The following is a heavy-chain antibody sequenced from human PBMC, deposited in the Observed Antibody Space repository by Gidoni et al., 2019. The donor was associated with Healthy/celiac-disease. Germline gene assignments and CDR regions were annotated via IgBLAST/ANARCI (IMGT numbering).Heavy chain of an antibody. CDR2: IYWDDDK. CDR1: GFSLSTSGVG. Sequence: QITLTESGPTLGKPTQTLTLTCPFSGFSLSTSGVGVGWIRQPPGKALEWLALIYWDDDKRYSPSLKSRLTITKDTTKNQVVLTMTNMDPVDTATYYCARGRITIFGVVIMGWFDPWGQGTLVTVSS. V-gene: IGHV2-5*02. CDR3: ARGRITIFGVVIMGWFDP. D-gene: IGHD3-3*01. J-gene: IGHJ5*02.